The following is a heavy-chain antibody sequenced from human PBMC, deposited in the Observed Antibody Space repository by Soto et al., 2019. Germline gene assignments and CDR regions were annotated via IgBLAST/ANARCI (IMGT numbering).Heavy chain of an antibody. Sequence: SETLSLTCTVSGGSISSSSYYWGWIRQPPGKGLEWIGSIYYSGSTYYNPSLKSRVTISVDTSKNQFSLKLSSVTAADTAVYYCARSLRTDAFDIWGQGTMVTVSS. CDR2: IYYSGST. J-gene: IGHJ3*02. CDR3: ARSLRTDAFDI. V-gene: IGHV4-39*01. CDR1: GGSISSSSYY.